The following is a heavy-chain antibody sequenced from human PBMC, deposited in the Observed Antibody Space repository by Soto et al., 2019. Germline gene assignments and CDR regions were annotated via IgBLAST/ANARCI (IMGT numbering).Heavy chain of an antibody. J-gene: IGHJ6*02. CDR2: ISPILGIA. V-gene: IGHV1-69*02. Sequence: QVQLVQSGAEVKKPGSSVKVSCKASGGTFSSYTISWVRQAPGQGLEWMGRISPILGIANYAQKFQGRVTITADKSTSTAYMGRSSLRSEDTAVYYCAIARGYGMDGWGQGTTVTVSS. CDR3: AIARGYGMDG. CDR1: GGTFSSYT. D-gene: IGHD3-10*01.